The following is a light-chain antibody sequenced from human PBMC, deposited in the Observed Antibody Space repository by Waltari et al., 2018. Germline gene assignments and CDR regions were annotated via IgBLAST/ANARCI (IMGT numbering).Light chain of an antibody. Sequence: QSALTQPASVSGSPGQSITISCTGTSRDVGSYNLASWYQQHPGKAPKVMIYEDTKRPSGVSNRFSGSKSGNMASLTISGLQTEDEADYYCCSYARSSTYVFGTGTKVTVL. CDR3: CSYARSSTYV. J-gene: IGLJ1*01. CDR2: EDT. V-gene: IGLV2-23*01. CDR1: SRDVGSYNL.